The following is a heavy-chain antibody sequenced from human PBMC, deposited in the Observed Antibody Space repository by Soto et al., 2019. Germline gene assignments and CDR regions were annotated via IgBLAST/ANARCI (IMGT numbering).Heavy chain of an antibody. J-gene: IGHJ5*02. CDR1: GGSVSSGSYY. CDR2: IYYSGST. V-gene: IGHV4-61*01. D-gene: IGHD7-27*01. CDR3: ARDGGNRGNP. Sequence: QVQLQESGPGLVKPSETLSLTCTVSGGSVSSGSYYWSWIRQPPGKGLEWIGYIYYSGSTNYNPSIKSRVTISVDTSKNQFSLKLSSVTAADTAVYYCARDGGNRGNPWGQGTLVTVSS.